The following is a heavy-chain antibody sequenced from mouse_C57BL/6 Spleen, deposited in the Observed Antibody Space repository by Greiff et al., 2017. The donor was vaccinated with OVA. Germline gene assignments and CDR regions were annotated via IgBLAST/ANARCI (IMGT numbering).Heavy chain of an antibody. CDR2: IDPSDSYT. Sequence: QVQLQQPGAELVMPGASVKLSCKASGYTFTSYWMHWVKQRPGQGLEWIGEIDPSDSYTNYNQKFKGKSTLTVDKSSSTAYMQLSSLTSEDSAVYDCERRDYYGRSYWYFDVWGTGTTVTVSS. CDR1: GYTFTSYW. D-gene: IGHD1-1*01. J-gene: IGHJ1*03. CDR3: ERRDYYGRSYWYFDV. V-gene: IGHV1-69*01.